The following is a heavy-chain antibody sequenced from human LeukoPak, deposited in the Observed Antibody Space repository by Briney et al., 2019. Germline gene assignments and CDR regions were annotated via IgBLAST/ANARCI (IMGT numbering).Heavy chain of an antibody. Sequence: SETLSLTCNVAGDSIDRSAYYWSWVRQPPGRGLEWIGSIYYTGNTYYTPSLKSRVTMSVDPSKNQFSLTLNSMTAADTAAYYCSNLDFWGQGTLVTVSS. CDR2: IYYTGNT. CDR3: SNLDF. V-gene: IGHV4-39*07. CDR1: GDSIDRSAYY. D-gene: IGHD2-8*01. J-gene: IGHJ4*02.